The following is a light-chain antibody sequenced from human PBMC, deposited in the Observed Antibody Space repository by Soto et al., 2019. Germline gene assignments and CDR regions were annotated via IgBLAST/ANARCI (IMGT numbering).Light chain of an antibody. CDR2: GAS. J-gene: IGKJ1*01. CDR3: QQYGSSQT. V-gene: IGKV3-20*01. Sequence: EVVMTQSPASLSASPGERVTLSCRASQNIRSSLAWYQQKPGQAPRLLIYGASSRATGIPDRFSGSGSGTDFTLTTSRLEPEDFAVYYCQQYGSSQTFGQGTKVDIK. CDR1: QNIRSS.